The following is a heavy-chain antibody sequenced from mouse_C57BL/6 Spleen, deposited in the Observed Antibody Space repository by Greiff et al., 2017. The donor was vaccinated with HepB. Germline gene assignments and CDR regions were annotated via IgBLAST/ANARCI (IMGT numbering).Heavy chain of an antibody. CDR1: GYSFTGYF. J-gene: IGHJ2*01. Sequence: VQLQQSGPELVKPGDSVKISCKASGYSFTGYFMNWVMQSHGKSLEWIGRINPYNGDTFYNQKFKGKATLTVDKSSSTAHMELRSLTSEDSAVYYCARFYGYDGGNYFDYWGQGTTLTVSS. V-gene: IGHV1-20*01. D-gene: IGHD2-2*01. CDR2: INPYNGDT. CDR3: ARFYGYDGGNYFDY.